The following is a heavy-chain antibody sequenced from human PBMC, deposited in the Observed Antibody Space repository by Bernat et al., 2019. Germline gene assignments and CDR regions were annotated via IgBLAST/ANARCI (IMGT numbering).Heavy chain of an antibody. Sequence: QVQLVQSGAEVKKPGASVKVSCKASGYTFTSYGISWVRQAPGQGLEWMGWISAYNGNTNYAQKLQGRVTMTTDTSTSTAYMELRSLRSDDTAVYYCASTEGYCSGGSCPIDAFDIWGQGTMVTGSS. CDR2: ISAYNGNT. CDR3: ASTEGYCSGGSCPIDAFDI. V-gene: IGHV1-18*01. CDR1: GYTFTSYG. J-gene: IGHJ3*02. D-gene: IGHD2-15*01.